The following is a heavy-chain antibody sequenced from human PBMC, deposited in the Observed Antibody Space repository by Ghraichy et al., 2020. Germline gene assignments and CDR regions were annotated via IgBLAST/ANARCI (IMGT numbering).Heavy chain of an antibody. J-gene: IGHJ5*02. Sequence: ASVKVSCKASGYTFTSYYMHWVRQAPGQGLEWMGIINPSGGSTSYAQKFQGRVTMTRVTSTSTVYMELSSLRSEDTAVYYCARGSAIVVVVAAVFDPWGQGTLVTVSS. CDR1: GYTFTSYY. V-gene: IGHV1-46*01. CDR3: ARGSAIVVVVAAVFDP. D-gene: IGHD2-15*01. CDR2: INPSGGST.